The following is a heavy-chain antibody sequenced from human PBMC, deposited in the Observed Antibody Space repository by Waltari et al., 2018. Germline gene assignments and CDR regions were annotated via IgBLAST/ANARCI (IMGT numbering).Heavy chain of an antibody. D-gene: IGHD2-15*01. CDR1: GGSISSGGYL. CDR2: IYYSGST. CDR3: ARGVDWYFDL. Sequence: QVQLQESGPGLVKPSQTLSLPCTVSGGSISSGGYLWRRIRQHPGKGLEWIGYIYYSGSTYYNPSLKSRVTISVDTSKNQFSLKLSSVTAADTAVYYCARGVDWYFDLWGRGTLVTVSS. J-gene: IGHJ2*01. V-gene: IGHV4-31*03.